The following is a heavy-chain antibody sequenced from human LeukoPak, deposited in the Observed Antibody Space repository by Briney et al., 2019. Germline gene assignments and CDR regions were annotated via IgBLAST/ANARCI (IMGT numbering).Heavy chain of an antibody. CDR3: ARDGYSGSYYDI. CDR1: GFTFTRYW. Sequence: PGGSLRLSCAASGFTFTRYWMSWVRQAPGKGLEWVANLKPDGGEKYYVDSVKGRFTISRDNAKNSLYLQMNSMRVEDTAVYYCARDGYSGSYYDIWGQETMVTVSS. V-gene: IGHV3-7*04. CDR2: LKPDGGEK. D-gene: IGHD1-26*01. J-gene: IGHJ3*02.